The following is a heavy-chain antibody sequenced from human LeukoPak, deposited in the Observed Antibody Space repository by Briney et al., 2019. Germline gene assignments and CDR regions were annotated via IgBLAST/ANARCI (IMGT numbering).Heavy chain of an antibody. V-gene: IGHV3-21*01. Sequence: GGSLRLSCAASGFTFSRSDMSWIRQTPGKGLEWVSATSSSGGNTFTADSVKGRFTISRDNAKNSLYLQMNSLRAEDTAVYYCARGPYCGGDCYPYFDYWGQGTLVTVSS. D-gene: IGHD2-21*02. CDR3: ARGPYCGGDCYPYFDY. J-gene: IGHJ4*02. CDR2: TSSSGGNT. CDR1: GFTFSRSD.